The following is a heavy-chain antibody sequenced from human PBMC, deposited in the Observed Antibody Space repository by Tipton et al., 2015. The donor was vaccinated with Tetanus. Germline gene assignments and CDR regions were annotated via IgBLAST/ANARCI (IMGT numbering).Heavy chain of an antibody. D-gene: IGHD6-6*01. CDR3: ARRSVSARFDD. J-gene: IGHJ4*02. V-gene: IGHV4-31*03. CDR1: GGSIRSGGYY. CDR2: IYYTGNT. Sequence: TLSLTCTVSGGSIRSGGYYWSWIRQHPVKGLEWIGCIYYTGNTYYNPSLKSRLTISVDTSKNQFSLKLNSVTAADTAVYYCARRSVSARFDDWGQGAQVTVSS.